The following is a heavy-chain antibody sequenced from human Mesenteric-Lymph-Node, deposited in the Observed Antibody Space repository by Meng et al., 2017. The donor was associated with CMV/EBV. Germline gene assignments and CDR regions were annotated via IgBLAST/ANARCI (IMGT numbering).Heavy chain of an antibody. CDR2: IYYSRGT. D-gene: IGHD1-7*01. CDR1: GGSISSSSYY. J-gene: IGHJ4*02. V-gene: IGHV4-31*03. Sequence: TVSGGSISSSSYYWSWIRQHPGKGLEWIGYIYYSRGTYHNPSLKSRVTISVDTSKNQFSLKLNSVTAADTAVYYCARGFATGTTDYWGQGTLVTVSS. CDR3: ARGFATGTTDY.